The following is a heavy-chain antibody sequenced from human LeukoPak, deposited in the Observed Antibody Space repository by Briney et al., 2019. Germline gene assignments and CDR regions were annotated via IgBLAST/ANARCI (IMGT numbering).Heavy chain of an antibody. J-gene: IGHJ4*02. V-gene: IGHV3-21*01. CDR2: ISSSSSYI. D-gene: IGHD6-19*01. CDR1: GFTFSSYS. CDR3: ARDGDSGWYFDY. Sequence: GGSLRLSCAASGFTFSSYSMNWVRQAPGKGLEWVSSISSSSSYIYYADSVKGRFTISRDNAKNSLHLQMNSLRAEDTAVYYCARDGDSGWYFDYWGQGTLVTVSS.